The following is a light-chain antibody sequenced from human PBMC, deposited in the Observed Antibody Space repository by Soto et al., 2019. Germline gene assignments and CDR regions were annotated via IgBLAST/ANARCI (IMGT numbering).Light chain of an antibody. CDR3: QQSYTTPIT. V-gene: IGKV1-39*01. Sequence: DIQMTQSPSSLSASVGDRVTLTCRASQSISTYLNWYQQKPEKAPKLLIYAASSLHSGVPSRFSGSGSGTDFTITITRLPPEDFATYYCQQSYTTPITSGGGTKVEIK. J-gene: IGKJ4*01. CDR2: AAS. CDR1: QSISTY.